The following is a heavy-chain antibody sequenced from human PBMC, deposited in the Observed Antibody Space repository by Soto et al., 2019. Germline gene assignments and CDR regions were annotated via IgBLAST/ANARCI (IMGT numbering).Heavy chain of an antibody. V-gene: IGHV3-30*18. D-gene: IGHD2-15*01. CDR1: GFTFNSYG. J-gene: IGHJ4*02. Sequence: QVQLVESGRGVVQPGRSLRLSCAASGFTFNSYGMHWVRQAPGKGLEWVAIISYDGTNKYYADSVKGRFTISRDNSKNTLYLQMNSLKAEDTAVYYCAKDLRPVMVAAPFDYWGQGTLVTVSS. CDR3: AKDLRPVMVAAPFDY. CDR2: ISYDGTNK.